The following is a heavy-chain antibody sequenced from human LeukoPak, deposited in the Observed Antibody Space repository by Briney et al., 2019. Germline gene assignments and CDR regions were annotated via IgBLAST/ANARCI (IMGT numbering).Heavy chain of an antibody. CDR2: ISISSSYI. CDR3: ARGPHSALDTDDAFDI. D-gene: IGHD5-18*01. V-gene: IGHV3-21*06. Sequence: PGGSLRLSCAASGFTFSTYTMNWVRQAPGKGLEWVSFISISSSYIYHADSVKGRFTISSDNAKNSLYLQMNSLRAEDTAVYYCARGPHSALDTDDAFDIWGQGTMVTVSS. CDR1: GFTFSTYT. J-gene: IGHJ3*02.